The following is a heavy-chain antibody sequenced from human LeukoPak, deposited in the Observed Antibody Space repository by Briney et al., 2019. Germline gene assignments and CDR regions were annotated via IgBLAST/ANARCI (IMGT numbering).Heavy chain of an antibody. V-gene: IGHV1-24*01. CDR1: GYTLTELS. CDR3: ATHYDILTGYRY. Sequence: ASVKVSCKVSGYTLTELSMHWMRQAPGKGLEWMGGFDPEDGETIYAQKFQGRVTMTEDTSTDTAYMELSSLRSEDTAVYYCATHYDILTGYRYWGQGTLVTVSS. D-gene: IGHD3-9*01. J-gene: IGHJ4*02. CDR2: FDPEDGET.